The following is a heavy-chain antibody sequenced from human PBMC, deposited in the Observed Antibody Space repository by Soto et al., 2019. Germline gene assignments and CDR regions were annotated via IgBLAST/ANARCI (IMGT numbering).Heavy chain of an antibody. CDR3: AKGRLGLVAGIYGMDV. Sequence: QVQLVESGGGVVQPGRPLRLSCAASGFTFSSYGMHWVRQAPGKGLEWVAVISYDGSNKYYADSVKGRFTISRDNSKNTLYLQMNSLRAEDTAVYYCAKGRLGLVAGIYGMDVWGQGTTVTVSS. V-gene: IGHV3-30*18. CDR2: ISYDGSNK. D-gene: IGHD6-19*01. CDR1: GFTFSSYG. J-gene: IGHJ6*02.